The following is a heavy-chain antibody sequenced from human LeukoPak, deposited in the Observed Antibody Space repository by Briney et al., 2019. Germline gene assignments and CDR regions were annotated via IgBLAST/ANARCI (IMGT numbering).Heavy chain of an antibody. CDR3: AADKTTSGWYELDY. CDR2: ISDDGRT. CDR1: GFIVSTYY. Sequence: GGSLRLSCAASGFIVSTYYMTWVRQAPGKGLESVSVISDDGRTYYADSVKGRFTISRDDSKNTFFLQMNNLKAEDTAVYYCAADKTTSGWYELDYWGQGTLVTVSS. D-gene: IGHD6-19*01. V-gene: IGHV3-53*01. J-gene: IGHJ4*02.